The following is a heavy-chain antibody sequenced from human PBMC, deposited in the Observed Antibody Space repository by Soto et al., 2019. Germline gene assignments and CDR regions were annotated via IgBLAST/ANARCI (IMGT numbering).Heavy chain of an antibody. Sequence: LRLSCSVSGFTFGSYAMHWVRQAPGKGLEYVSSISSNGGSTYYPDSVKGRFTISRDNSKNTLYLQMSSLRVEDTAVYYCVKDRWVDYWGQGTLVTVSS. D-gene: IGHD6-13*01. CDR3: VKDRWVDY. CDR1: GFTFGSYA. J-gene: IGHJ4*02. CDR2: ISSNGGST. V-gene: IGHV3-64D*06.